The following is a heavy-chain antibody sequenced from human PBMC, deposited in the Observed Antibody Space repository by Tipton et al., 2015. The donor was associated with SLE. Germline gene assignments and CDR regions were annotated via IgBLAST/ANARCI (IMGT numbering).Heavy chain of an antibody. CDR2: IYYSGST. V-gene: IGHV4-61*05. Sequence: TLSLTCIVSGDSISGSTYFWSWIRQPPGKGLEWIGYIYYSGSTNYSPSLKSRLTISIDMSKNQFSLKLTSVTAADTAVYYCARSLDAAALFDYWGQGALVTVSS. D-gene: IGHD2-2*01. CDR3: ARSLDAAALFDY. J-gene: IGHJ4*02. CDR1: GDSISGSTYF.